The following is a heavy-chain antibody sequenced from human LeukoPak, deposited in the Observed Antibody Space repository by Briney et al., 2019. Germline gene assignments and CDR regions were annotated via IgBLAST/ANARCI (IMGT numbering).Heavy chain of an antibody. CDR1: GGSFSGYY. V-gene: IGHV4-34*01. D-gene: IGHD3-22*01. CDR3: ARGGITMIVVVVEAFDI. Sequence: SETLSLTCAVYGGSFSGYYWSWIRQPPGKGLEWIGEINHSGSTNYNPSLKSRVTLSVDTSKKQFSLKLSSVTAADTAVYYCARGGITMIVVVVEAFDIWGQGTMVTVSS. J-gene: IGHJ3*02. CDR2: INHSGST.